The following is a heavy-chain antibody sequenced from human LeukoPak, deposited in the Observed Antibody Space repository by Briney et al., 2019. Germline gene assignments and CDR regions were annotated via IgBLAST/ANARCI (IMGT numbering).Heavy chain of an antibody. Sequence: GGSLRLSCAASGFTFDDYTMHWVRQAPGKGLEWVSSIGSISSNIFYADSVKGRFTISRDNAKNSLYLQMNSLRAEDTAVYYCARERYSSSSDAFDIWGQGTMVTVSS. CDR2: IGSISSNI. J-gene: IGHJ3*02. D-gene: IGHD6-6*01. CDR1: GFTFDDYT. V-gene: IGHV3-21*01. CDR3: ARERYSSSSDAFDI.